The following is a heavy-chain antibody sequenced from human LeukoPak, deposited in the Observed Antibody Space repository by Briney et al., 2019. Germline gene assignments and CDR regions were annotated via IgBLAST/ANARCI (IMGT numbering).Heavy chain of an antibody. Sequence: PGGSLRLSCAASGFTFSSYEMNWVRQAPGKGLEWVSYISSSGSTIYYADSLKGRFTISRDNAKNSLYLQMNSLRAEDTAVYYCVRARGGDYVGRWGQGTLVTVSS. J-gene: IGHJ5*02. CDR2: ISSSGSTI. CDR3: VRARGGDYVGR. CDR1: GFTFSSYE. V-gene: IGHV3-48*03. D-gene: IGHD4-17*01.